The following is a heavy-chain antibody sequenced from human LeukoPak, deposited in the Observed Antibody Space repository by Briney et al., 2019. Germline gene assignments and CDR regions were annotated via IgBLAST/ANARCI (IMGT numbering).Heavy chain of an antibody. J-gene: IGHJ5*02. CDR2: IYYSGST. V-gene: IGHV4-61*08. D-gene: IGHD4-17*01. CDR3: ARFAYGLQNWFDP. CDR1: GGSISSGGYS. Sequence: SETLSLTCAVSGGSISSGGYSWSWIRQPPGKGLEWIGYIYYSGSTNYNPSLKSRVTISVDTSKNQFSLKLSSVTAADTAVYYCARFAYGLQNWFDPWGQGTLVTVSS.